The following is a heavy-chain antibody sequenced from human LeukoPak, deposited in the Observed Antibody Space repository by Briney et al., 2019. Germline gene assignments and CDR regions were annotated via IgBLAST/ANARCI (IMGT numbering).Heavy chain of an antibody. Sequence: SETLSLTCTVSGGSISNNYWSWIRQHPGKGLEWIGYIYYSGSTYYNPSLKSRVTISVDTSKNQFSLKLSSVTAADTAVYYCARADYDSLGVAFDIWGQGTMVTVSS. V-gene: IGHV4-59*06. CDR3: ARADYDSLGVAFDI. CDR2: IYYSGST. J-gene: IGHJ3*02. CDR1: GGSISNNY. D-gene: IGHD3-22*01.